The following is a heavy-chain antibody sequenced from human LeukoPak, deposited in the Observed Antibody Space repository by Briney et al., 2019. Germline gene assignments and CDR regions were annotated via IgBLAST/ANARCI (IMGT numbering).Heavy chain of an antibody. CDR2: VFYNGAT. CDR1: GGSISSSIYY. J-gene: IGHJ5*02. V-gene: IGHV4-39*07. D-gene: IGHD1-26*01. CDR3: AREVLGATAGNWFDP. Sequence: KPSETLSLTCIVSGGSISSSIYYWAWVRQPPGKGLEWIGTVFYNGATQYSPSLRSRVTISIDASTNQFSLKLTSVTAADTALYYCAREVLGATAGNWFDPWGQGTLVTVSS.